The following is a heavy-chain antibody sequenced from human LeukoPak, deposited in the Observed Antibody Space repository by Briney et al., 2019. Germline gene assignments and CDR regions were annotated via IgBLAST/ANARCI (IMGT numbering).Heavy chain of an antibody. CDR3: ARTSHYYDSSGFDP. D-gene: IGHD3-22*01. Sequence: VASVKVSCKASGYTFTGYYMHWVRQAPGQGLEWMGWINPNSGGTNYAQKFQGRVTMTRDTSISTAYMELSRLRSDDTAVYYCARTSHYYDSSGFDPWGQGTLVTVSS. J-gene: IGHJ5*02. CDR1: GYTFTGYY. V-gene: IGHV1-2*02. CDR2: INPNSGGT.